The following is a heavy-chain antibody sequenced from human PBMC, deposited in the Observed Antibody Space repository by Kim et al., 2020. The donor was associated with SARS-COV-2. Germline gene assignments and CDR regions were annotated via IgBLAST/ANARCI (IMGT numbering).Heavy chain of an antibody. V-gene: IGHV4-39*01. D-gene: IGHD3-22*01. CDR2: IYYSGST. J-gene: IGHJ3*02. CDR1: GGSISSSSYY. CDR3: ARLLTHDSSANDAFDI. Sequence: SETLSLTCTVSGGSISSSSYYWGWIRQPPGKGLEWIGSIYYSGSTYYNPSLKSRVTISVDTSKNQFSLKLSSVTAADTAVYYCARLLTHDSSANDAFDIWGQGTMVTVSS.